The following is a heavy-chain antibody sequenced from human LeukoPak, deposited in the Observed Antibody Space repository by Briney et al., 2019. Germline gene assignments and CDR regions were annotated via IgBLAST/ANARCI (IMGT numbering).Heavy chain of an antibody. CDR1: GFTFSSYA. CDR2: ISGSGGST. V-gene: IGHV3-23*01. D-gene: IGHD6-13*01. Sequence: PGGSLRLSCAASGFTFSSYAMSWVRQAPGKGLEWVSAISGSGGSTYYADSVKGRFTISRDNSKNTLYLQMNSLRAEDTAVYYCANLQTYSSSSYYFDYWGQGTLVTVSS. J-gene: IGHJ4*02. CDR3: ANLQTYSSSSYYFDY.